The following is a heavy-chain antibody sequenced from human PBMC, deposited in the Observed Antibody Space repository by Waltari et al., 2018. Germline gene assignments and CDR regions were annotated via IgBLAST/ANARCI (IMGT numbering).Heavy chain of an antibody. J-gene: IGHJ6*02. V-gene: IGHV4-38-2*01. CDR3: ARVGYSSSWYYYYGMDV. CDR2: IYHSGST. D-gene: IGHD6-13*01. CDR1: GYSISSGYY. Sequence: QVQLQESGPGLVKPSETLSLTCAVSGYSISSGYYWGWTRQPPGKGLEWIGSIYHSGSTYYNPSLKSRVTISVDTSKNQFSLKLSSVTAADTAVYYCARVGYSSSWYYYYGMDVWGQGTTVTVSS.